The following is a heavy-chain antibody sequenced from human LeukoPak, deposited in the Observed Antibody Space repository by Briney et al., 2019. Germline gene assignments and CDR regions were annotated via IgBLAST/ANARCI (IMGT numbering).Heavy chain of an antibody. J-gene: IGHJ4*01. Sequence: PGRSLRLSCAASGFNFKTHSIHWVRQAPGKGLDWVAGISYDGDNKYYADSVKGRFGVSRDNSKNTVDLQMNSLTPEDTGLYYCARGSHGSGGTYFDYWGHGSLVTVSS. CDR3: ARGSHGSGGTYFDY. D-gene: IGHD3-10*01. CDR2: ISYDGDNK. CDR1: GFNFKTHS. V-gene: IGHV3-30*09.